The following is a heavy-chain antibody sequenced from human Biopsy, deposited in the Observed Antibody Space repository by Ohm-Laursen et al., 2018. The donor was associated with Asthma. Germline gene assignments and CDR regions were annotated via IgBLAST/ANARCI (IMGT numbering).Heavy chain of an antibody. V-gene: IGHV4-30-2*01. D-gene: IGHD2-21*01. CDR3: SRMNTLIQAANYYSYGMDV. J-gene: IGHJ6*02. CDR1: YGSITSGGYY. Sequence: TLSLTCTVSYGSITSGGYYWTWIRQPPGKGLEWVASLFHSGTTNYNPSLNSRTTISVDRSKRQFSLKVNSVTAADTAVYYCSRMNTLIQAANYYSYGMDVWGQGTTVTVSS. CDR2: LFHSGTT.